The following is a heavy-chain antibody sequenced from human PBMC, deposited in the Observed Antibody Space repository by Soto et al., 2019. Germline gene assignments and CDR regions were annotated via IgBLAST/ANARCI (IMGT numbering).Heavy chain of an antibody. CDR2: IYYSGST. CDR3: ARGYCDSTSCYYFDS. CDR1: GGSISSGDYY. J-gene: IGHJ4*02. D-gene: IGHD2-2*01. Sequence: QLEESGPGLVKPSQTLSLTCTVSGGSISSGDYYWSWIRQPPGKGLEWIGYIYYSGSTNNNPSLRSRVTMSVDTSKIQFALRLTSVTAADTAVYYCARGYCDSTSCYYFDSWGQGALVTVSS. V-gene: IGHV4-30-4*01.